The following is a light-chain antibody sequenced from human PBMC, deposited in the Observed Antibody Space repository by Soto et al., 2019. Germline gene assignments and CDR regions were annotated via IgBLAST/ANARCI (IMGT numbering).Light chain of an antibody. CDR1: QTVSNNY. CDR2: GAS. V-gene: IGKV3-20*01. CDR3: QQYGSSISYT. Sequence: VLTQSPGTLSLSPGERATLSCRASQTVSNNYLAWYQQKPGQAPRLLIYGASSRDTGIPDRFSGSGSGTDFTLTISRLEPEDFAVYYCQQYGSSISYTFGQGTKLEIK. J-gene: IGKJ2*01.